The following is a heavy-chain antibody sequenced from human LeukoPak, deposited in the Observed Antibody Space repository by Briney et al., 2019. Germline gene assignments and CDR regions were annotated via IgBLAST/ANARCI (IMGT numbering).Heavy chain of an antibody. Sequence: SETLSLTCTVSGGSISSYYWNWIRQPPGKGLEWIGYISYSGNTNYNPSLKSRVTISADTSKNQFSLEVSSVTAADTAVYYCAREGGLQHHFDYWGQGTLVTVSS. D-gene: IGHD4-11*01. CDR1: GGSISSYY. V-gene: IGHV4-59*01. CDR3: AREGGLQHHFDY. J-gene: IGHJ4*02. CDR2: ISYSGNT.